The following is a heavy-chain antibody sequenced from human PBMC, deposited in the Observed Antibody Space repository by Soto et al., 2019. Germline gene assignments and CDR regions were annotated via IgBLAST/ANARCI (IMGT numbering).Heavy chain of an antibody. CDR3: ARDRQLNNLFDP. J-gene: IGHJ5*02. D-gene: IGHD6-6*01. Sequence: GASVKVSCKASGYTFTRYAIHWVRQAPGQSLEWLGWINIGNGDTKYSENFEGRVTITRDISANTAYMELSSLRSEDTALYYCARDRQLNNLFDPGGQGTLVTGSS. V-gene: IGHV1-3*04. CDR1: GYTFTRYA. CDR2: INIGNGDT.